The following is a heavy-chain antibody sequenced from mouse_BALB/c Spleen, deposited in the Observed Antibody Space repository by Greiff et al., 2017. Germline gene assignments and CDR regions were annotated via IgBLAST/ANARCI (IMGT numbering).Heavy chain of an antibody. CDR3: ARQRYYGSSPYWYFDV. J-gene: IGHJ1*01. D-gene: IGHD1-1*01. V-gene: IGHV5-12-1*01. Sequence: EVQLVESGGGLVKPGGSLKLSCAASGFAFSSYDMSWVRQTPEKRLEWVAYISSGGGSTYYPDTVKGRFTISRDNAKNTLYLQMSSLKSEDTAMYYCARQRYYGSSPYWYFDVWGAGTTVTVSS. CDR2: ISSGGGST. CDR1: GFAFSSYD.